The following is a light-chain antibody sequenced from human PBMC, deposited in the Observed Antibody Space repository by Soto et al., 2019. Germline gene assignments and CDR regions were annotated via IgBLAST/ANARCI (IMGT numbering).Light chain of an antibody. V-gene: IGKV3-20*01. CDR3: QLYGSPPIT. J-gene: IGKJ5*01. CDR2: GAS. Sequence: SLATVSVSKGEGATLSCRASQGIGDTLAWYQQKPGQAPRLLIYGASSRATGIPDRFSGSGSGTDFPLTISRLEPEDFVVYCCQLYGSPPITFGQGGRLEIK. CDR1: QGIGDT.